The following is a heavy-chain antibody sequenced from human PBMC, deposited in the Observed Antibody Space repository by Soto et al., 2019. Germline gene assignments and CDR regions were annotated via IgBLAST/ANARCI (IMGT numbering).Heavy chain of an antibody. Sequence: ASVKVSCKASGYSFTSYYIHWVRQAPGQGLEWMGIINPSSSTTYAQKFQGRVTMTRDTSTSTVYMEPSSLRSEDTAVYYCARVGCSGGSCYADDYWGQGTLVTVSS. D-gene: IGHD2-15*01. CDR1: GYSFTSYY. CDR3: ARVGCSGGSCYADDY. CDR2: INPSSST. J-gene: IGHJ4*02. V-gene: IGHV1-46*01.